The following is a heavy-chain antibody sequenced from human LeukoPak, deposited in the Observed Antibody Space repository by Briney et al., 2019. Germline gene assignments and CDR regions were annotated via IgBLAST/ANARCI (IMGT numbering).Heavy chain of an antibody. J-gene: IGHJ6*02. CDR1: GLTFSSYG. CDR2: IWYDGSNK. V-gene: IGHV3-33*01. D-gene: IGHD2-21*02. Sequence: GGSLRLSCAASGLTFSSYGMHWVRQAPGRGLEWVAVIWYDGSNKYYADSVKGRFTISRDNSENTLYLQMNSLRAEDTAVYYCARDVAYCGGDCYSEFGYYYGMDVWGQGTTVTVSS. CDR3: ARDVAYCGGDCYSEFGYYYGMDV.